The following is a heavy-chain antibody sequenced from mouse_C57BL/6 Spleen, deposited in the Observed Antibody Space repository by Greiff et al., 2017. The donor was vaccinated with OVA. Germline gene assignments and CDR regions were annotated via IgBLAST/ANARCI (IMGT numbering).Heavy chain of an antibody. V-gene: IGHV1-42*01. J-gene: IGHJ2*01. CDR2: INPSTGGT. Sequence: VQLQQSGPELVKPGASVKISCKASGYSFTGYYMNWVKQSPEKSLEWIGEINPSTGGTTYNQKFKAKATLTVDKSSSTAYMQLKSLTSEDSAVYYCARGGSAMDYWGQGTTLTVSS. CDR3: ARGGSAMDY. D-gene: IGHD2-1*01. CDR1: GYSFTGYY.